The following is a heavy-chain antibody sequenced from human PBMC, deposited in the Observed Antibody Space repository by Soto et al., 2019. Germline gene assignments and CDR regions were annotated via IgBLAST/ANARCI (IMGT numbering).Heavy chain of an antibody. Sequence: ASVKVSCKASGFTSFSFAFHWVRQAPGQGPEWLGWINGGADGTIYAQKFQGRVTITRDKSANIVFLEVNTLTSDDTAVYYCAREIKGVTSFDYWGQGTLVTVSS. CDR3: AREIKGVTSFDY. CDR1: GFTSFSFA. CDR2: INGGADGT. V-gene: IGHV1-3*01. J-gene: IGHJ4*02. D-gene: IGHD3-10*01.